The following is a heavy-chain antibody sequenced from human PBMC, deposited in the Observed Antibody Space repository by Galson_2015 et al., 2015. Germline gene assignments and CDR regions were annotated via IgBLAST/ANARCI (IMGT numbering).Heavy chain of an antibody. V-gene: IGHV3-15*01. Sequence: SLRLSCAASGFTFSNAWMSWVRQAPGKGLEWVGRIKSKTDGGTTDYAAPVKGRFTISRDDSKNTLYLQMNSLKTEDTAVYYCTTDLWFGELLRWSGGMDVWGQGTTVTVSS. D-gene: IGHD3-10*01. CDR2: IKSKTDGGTT. CDR3: TTDLWFGELLRWSGGMDV. CDR1: GFTFSNAW. J-gene: IGHJ6*02.